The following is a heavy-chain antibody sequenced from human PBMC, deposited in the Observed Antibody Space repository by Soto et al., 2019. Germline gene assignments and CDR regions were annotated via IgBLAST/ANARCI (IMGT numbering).Heavy chain of an antibody. V-gene: IGHV4-59*08. Sequence: SETLSLTCTVSGGSISSYYWSWIRQPPGKGLEWIGYIYYSGSTNYNPSLKSRVTISVDTSKNQFSLKLGSVTAADTAVYYCARRLGYCSGGSCFLNWFDPWGQGTLVTVSS. CDR1: GGSISSYY. D-gene: IGHD2-15*01. CDR2: IYYSGST. CDR3: ARRLGYCSGGSCFLNWFDP. J-gene: IGHJ5*02.